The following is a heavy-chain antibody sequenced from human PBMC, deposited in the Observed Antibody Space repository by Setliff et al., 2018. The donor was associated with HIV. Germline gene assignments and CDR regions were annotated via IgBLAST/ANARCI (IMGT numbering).Heavy chain of an antibody. Sequence: SCAASGFTFSRYWMHGVRQAPGQGLVWVSGINNDTTTTTYADSVKGRFSISRDNANNTLYLQMYGRRGDDTAVYYCAMFSSSSGWGQGDQVTVSS. CDR3: AMFSSSSG. D-gene: IGHD6-6*01. J-gene: IGHJ4*02. V-gene: IGHV3-74*01. CDR1: GFTFSRYW. CDR2: INNDTTTT.